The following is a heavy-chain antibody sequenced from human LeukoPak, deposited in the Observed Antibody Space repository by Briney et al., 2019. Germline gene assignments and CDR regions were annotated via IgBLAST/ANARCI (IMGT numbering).Heavy chain of an antibody. CDR3: AKGPDGGSWPNFDY. V-gene: IGHV3-23*01. CDR1: GFTFSSYA. CDR2: ISGSGGST. Sequence: PGGSLRLSCAASGFTFSSYAMSWVRQAPGKGLEWVSAISGSGGSTYYADSVKGRFTISRDNSKNTLYLQMNSLRADDTAVYYCAKGPDGGSWPNFDYWGQGTLVTVSS. J-gene: IGHJ4*02. D-gene: IGHD6-13*01.